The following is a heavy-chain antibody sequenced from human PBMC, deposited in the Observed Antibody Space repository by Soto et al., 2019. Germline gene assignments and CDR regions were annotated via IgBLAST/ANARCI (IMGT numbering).Heavy chain of an antibody. CDR3: ARVRRYYDSSGHNYFDY. CDR1: GGSFSGYY. V-gene: IGHV4-34*01. J-gene: IGHJ4*02. D-gene: IGHD3-22*01. CDR2: INHSGST. Sequence: PSETLSLTCAVYGGSFSGYYWSWIRQPPGKGLEWIGEINHSGSTNYNPSLKSRVTISVDTSKNQFSLKLSSVTAADTAVYYCARVRRYYDSSGHNYFDYWGQGTLVTVSS.